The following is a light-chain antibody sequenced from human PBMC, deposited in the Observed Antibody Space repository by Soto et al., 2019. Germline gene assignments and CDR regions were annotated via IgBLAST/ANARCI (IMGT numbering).Light chain of an antibody. CDR1: QSISSW. Sequence: DIQMTQSPSTLSASVGDRVTITCRASQSISSWLAWYQLKPGKAPKLLIYDASSLESGVPSRFSGSGSGTEFTLTISSLQPDDFATYYCQQRTNWSYTFGQGTKVEIK. V-gene: IGKV1-5*01. CDR3: QQRTNWSYT. CDR2: DAS. J-gene: IGKJ2*01.